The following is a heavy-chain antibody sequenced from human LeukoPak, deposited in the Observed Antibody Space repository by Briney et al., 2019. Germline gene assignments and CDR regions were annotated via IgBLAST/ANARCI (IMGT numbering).Heavy chain of an antibody. D-gene: IGHD3-3*01. CDR2: IYYSGST. CDR1: GGSISSYY. CDR3: ARELWSGYPIFDD. V-gene: IGHV4-59*01. J-gene: IGHJ4*02. Sequence: SETLSLTCTVSGGSISSYYWSWIRQPPGKGLEWIGYIYYSGSTNYNPSLKSRLTISLDTSKNHCSLKLSSVTAADSAMYYWARELWSGYPIFDDGGQATLVT.